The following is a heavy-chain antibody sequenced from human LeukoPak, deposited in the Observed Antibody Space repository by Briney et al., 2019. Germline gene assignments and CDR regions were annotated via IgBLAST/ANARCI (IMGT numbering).Heavy chain of an antibody. CDR1: GGSISSYY. V-gene: IGHV4-59*01. D-gene: IGHD6-13*01. J-gene: IGHJ5*02. CDR2: IYYSGST. CDR3: ARDGTYSSRYNWFDP. Sequence: SETLSLTGTVSGGSISSYYWSWIRQPPGKGLEWIGYIYYSGSTNYNPSLKSRVTISVDTSKNQFSLKLSSVTAADTAVYYCARDGTYSSRYNWFDPWGQGTLVTVSS.